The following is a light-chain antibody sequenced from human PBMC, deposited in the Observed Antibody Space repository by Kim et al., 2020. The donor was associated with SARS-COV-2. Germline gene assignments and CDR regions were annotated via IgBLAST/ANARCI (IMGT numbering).Light chain of an antibody. CDR2: GKN. V-gene: IGLV3-19*01. CDR3: NSRDSSGNHLV. CDR1: RLQSYY. Sequence: AVRQQDRNTCQRDRLQSYYASCYQQTPGQAPVLVIYGKNNRPSGIPDRFSGSSSGNTASLTIPGAQAEDEADYYCNSRDSSGNHLVFGGGTQLTVL. J-gene: IGLJ2*01.